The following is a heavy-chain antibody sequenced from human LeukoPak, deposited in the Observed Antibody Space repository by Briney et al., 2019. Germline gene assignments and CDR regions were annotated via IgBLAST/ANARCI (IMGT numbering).Heavy chain of an antibody. J-gene: IGHJ4*02. CDR1: GFTFSDYY. CDR3: AKGHTYGMI. V-gene: IGHV3-11*01. D-gene: IGHD2-8*01. CDR2: ISSSGTTM. Sequence: GSLILSCAASGFTFSDYYMSWIRPPPGKGLEWVSYISSSGTTMEYAKSVKGRFTISRDNAKDSLYLQMNSLEAEDTAVYYCAKGHTYGMIWGQGTLVSVSS.